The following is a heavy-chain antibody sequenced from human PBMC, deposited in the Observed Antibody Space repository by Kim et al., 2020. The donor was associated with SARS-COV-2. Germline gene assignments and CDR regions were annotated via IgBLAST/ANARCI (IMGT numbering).Heavy chain of an antibody. CDR1: GYTFTSYA. D-gene: IGHD6-19*01. V-gene: IGHV7-4-1*02. CDR2: INTNTGNP. Sequence: ASVKVSCKASGYTFTSYAMNWVRQAPGQGLEWMGWINTNTGNPTYAQGFTGRFVFSLDTSVSTAYLQISSLKAEDTAVYYCARGELIAVAGMGHWFDPWGQGTLVTVSS. J-gene: IGHJ5*02. CDR3: ARGELIAVAGMGHWFDP.